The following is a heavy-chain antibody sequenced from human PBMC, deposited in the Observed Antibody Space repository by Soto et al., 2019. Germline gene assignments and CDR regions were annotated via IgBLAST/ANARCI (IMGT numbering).Heavy chain of an antibody. J-gene: IGHJ4*02. V-gene: IGHV4-30-4*01. Sequence: PSETLSLTCTVSGGSISSGDYYWSWIRQPPGKGLEWIGYIYYSGSTYYNPSLKSRVTISVDTSKNQFPLKLSSMTAADTAVYYCARSEIGMTTVTSFDYWGQGTLVTVSS. CDR1: GGSISSGDYY. CDR3: ARSEIGMTTVTSFDY. D-gene: IGHD4-17*01. CDR2: IYYSGST.